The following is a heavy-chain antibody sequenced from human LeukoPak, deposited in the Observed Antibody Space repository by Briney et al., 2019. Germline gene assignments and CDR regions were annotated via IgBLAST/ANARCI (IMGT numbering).Heavy chain of an antibody. CDR2: IYYSGST. Sequence: SETPSLTCTVSGDSISSYYWSWIRQPPGKGLEWIGYIYYSGSTNYNPSLKSRVTISLDTSKNQFSLKLSSVTAADTAVYYCARYLAVAGTFDPWGQGTLVTVSS. CDR3: ARYLAVAGTFDP. J-gene: IGHJ5*02. CDR1: GDSISSYY. V-gene: IGHV4-59*01. D-gene: IGHD6-13*01.